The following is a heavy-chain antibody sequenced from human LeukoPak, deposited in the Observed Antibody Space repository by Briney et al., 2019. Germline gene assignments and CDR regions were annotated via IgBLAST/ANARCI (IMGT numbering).Heavy chain of an antibody. J-gene: IGHJ5*02. D-gene: IGHD3-22*01. CDR3: ARDLPSYSDSSRRWFDP. V-gene: IGHV4-4*07. CDR2: IYTSGST. Sequence: PSETLSLTCSVSGGSINSYYWSWIRQPAGKGLEWIGRIYTSGSTNYNPSLKSRVTMSVDTSKNQFSLKLSSVTAADTAVYYCARDLPSYSDSSRRWFDPWGQGTLVTVSS. CDR1: GGSINSYY.